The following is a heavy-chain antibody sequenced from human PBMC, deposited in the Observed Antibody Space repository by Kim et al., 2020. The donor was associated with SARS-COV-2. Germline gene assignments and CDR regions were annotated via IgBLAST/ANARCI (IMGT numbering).Heavy chain of an antibody. CDR2: IYYSGST. Sequence: SETLSLTCTVSGGSISSYYWSWIRQPPGKGLEWIGYIYYSGSTNYNPSLKSRVTISVDTSKNQFSLKLSSVTAADTAVYYCARDSLGAWRFDYWGQGTLVTVSS. V-gene: IGHV4-59*13. CDR3: ARDSLGAWRFDY. CDR1: GGSISSYY. J-gene: IGHJ4*02. D-gene: IGHD1-26*01.